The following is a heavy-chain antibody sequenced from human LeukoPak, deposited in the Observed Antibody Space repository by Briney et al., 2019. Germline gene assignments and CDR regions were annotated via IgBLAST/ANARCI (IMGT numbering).Heavy chain of an antibody. V-gene: IGHV3-48*03. D-gene: IGHD3-10*01. Sequence: PGGSLRLSCAASGFTFSSYEMNWVRQAPGKGLEWVSYISSSGSTIYYADSVKGRFTISRDNAKNSLYLQMNSLRAEDTAVYYLARDWFGELTPDYYGMDGWGKGTPVTVSS. J-gene: IGHJ6*04. CDR2: ISSSGSTI. CDR1: GFTFSSYE. CDR3: ARDWFGELTPDYYGMDG.